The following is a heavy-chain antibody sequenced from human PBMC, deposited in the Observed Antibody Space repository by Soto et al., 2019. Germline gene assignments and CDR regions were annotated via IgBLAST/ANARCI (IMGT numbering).Heavy chain of an antibody. CDR3: ARGEYNWNDEGALTYGMDV. D-gene: IGHD1-1*01. CDR2: IYPGDSDT. Sequence: KTGGSLRLSCAASGFSFTSYWIGWVRQMPGKGLEWMGIIYPGDSDTRYSPSFQGQVTISADKSISTAYLQWSSLKASDTAMYYCARGEYNWNDEGALTYGMDVWGQGTTVTVSS. CDR1: GFSFTSYW. V-gene: IGHV5-51*01. J-gene: IGHJ6*02.